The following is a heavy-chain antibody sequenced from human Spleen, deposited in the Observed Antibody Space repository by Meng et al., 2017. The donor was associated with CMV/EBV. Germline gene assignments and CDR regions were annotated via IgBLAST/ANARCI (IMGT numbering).Heavy chain of an antibody. V-gene: IGHV3-7*01. CDR1: GFTFDSYW. D-gene: IGHD1-26*01. CDR2: IKQDGSEK. CDR3: ARDGGSFFSRFDY. J-gene: IGHJ4*02. Sequence: CAASGFTFDSYWMNWVRQAPGKGLEWVASIKQDGSEKYYVDSVKGRFTISRDNAKSSLYLQMNSLRAEDTAVYYCARDGGSFFSRFDYWGQGTLVTVSS.